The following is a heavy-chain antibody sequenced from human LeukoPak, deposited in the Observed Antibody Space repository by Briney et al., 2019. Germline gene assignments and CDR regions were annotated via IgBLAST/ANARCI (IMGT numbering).Heavy chain of an antibody. CDR1: GASISSYH. J-gene: IGHJ6*03. CDR3: VRDHYYYDSSGDYQYYYMDV. CDR2: IYTSGST. V-gene: IGHV4-4*07. D-gene: IGHD3-22*01. Sequence: SETLSLTCTVSGASISSYHWSWIRQPAGRGLKWIGRIYTSGSTNYNPSLKSRVTISVDKSKNQFTLKLSPVSAADTAVYYCVRDHYYYDSSGDYQYYYMDVWGKGTTVTVSS.